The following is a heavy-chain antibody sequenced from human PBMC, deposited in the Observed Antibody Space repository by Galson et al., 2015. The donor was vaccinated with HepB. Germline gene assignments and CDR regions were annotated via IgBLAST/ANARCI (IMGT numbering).Heavy chain of an antibody. Sequence: SVTVSCKASGSTFTSYGISWVRQAPGQGLEWMGWISAYNGNTNYAQKLQGRVTMTTDTSTSTAYMELRSLRSDDTAVYYCARAGSKQGEAWFDPWGQGTLVTVSS. V-gene: IGHV1-18*01. J-gene: IGHJ5*02. CDR3: ARAGSKQGEAWFDP. CDR1: GSTFTSYG. D-gene: IGHD3-16*01. CDR2: ISAYNGNT.